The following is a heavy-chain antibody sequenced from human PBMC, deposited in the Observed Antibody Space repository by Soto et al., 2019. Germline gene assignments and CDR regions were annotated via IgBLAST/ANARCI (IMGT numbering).Heavy chain of an antibody. CDR3: ARSGGHCSAGGCYPNWFDA. Sequence: GGSLRLSCAASGFTFSDNAMTWVRQAPGKGLEWVSTISGGSTGTYYGDSVKGRFAISRDNSRNTLYLQMNSLRVEDTALYYCARSGGHCSAGGCYPNWFDAWGQATLVTVSS. D-gene: IGHD2-15*01. J-gene: IGHJ5*02. V-gene: IGHV3-23*01. CDR1: GFTFSDNA. CDR2: ISGGSTGT.